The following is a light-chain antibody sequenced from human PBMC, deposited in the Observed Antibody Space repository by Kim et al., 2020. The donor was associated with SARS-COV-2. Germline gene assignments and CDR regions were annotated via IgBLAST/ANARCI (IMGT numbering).Light chain of an antibody. V-gene: IGLV2-14*03. J-gene: IGLJ1*01. CDR2: DVT. Sequence: GRSLTNSCNGHSSDIDSYNYVSCYHQPPGKAPILVIFDVTERPSGVSARFSGSKSDNAASLTISELQSEDEAEYYCSLSTTSTVVFGAGTKVTVL. CDR1: SSDIDSYNY. CDR3: SLSTTSTVV.